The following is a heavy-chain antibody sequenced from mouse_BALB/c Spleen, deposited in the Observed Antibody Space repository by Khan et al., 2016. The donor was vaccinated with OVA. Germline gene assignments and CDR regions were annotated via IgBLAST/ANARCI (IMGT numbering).Heavy chain of an antibody. CDR2: ISGDSNTT. Sequence: EVELVESGGGLVQPGRSQKLSCAASGFTFNSYGMHWVRQAPEKGLEWVAYISGDSNTTYYADTVKGRFTISRDNPKNTLFLQMTSLMSEDTAMDYCAASYFYGYYFDYWGPGTTLTVS. CDR1: GFTFNSYG. V-gene: IGHV5-17*02. D-gene: IGHD1-1*01. CDR3: AASYFYGYYFDY. J-gene: IGHJ2*01.